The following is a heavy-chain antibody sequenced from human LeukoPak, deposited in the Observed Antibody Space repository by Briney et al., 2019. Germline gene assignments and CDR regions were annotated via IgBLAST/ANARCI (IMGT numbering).Heavy chain of an antibody. Sequence: PGGSLRLSCAASGFTFGSYGMHWVRQAPGKGLEWVAFIRYDGSNKYYADSVKGRFTISRDNSKNTLYLQMNSLRAEDTAVYYCASYDFWSGYWYYFDYWGQGTLVTVSS. CDR3: ASYDFWSGYWYYFDY. CDR2: IRYDGSNK. J-gene: IGHJ4*02. CDR1: GFTFGSYG. V-gene: IGHV3-30*02. D-gene: IGHD3-3*01.